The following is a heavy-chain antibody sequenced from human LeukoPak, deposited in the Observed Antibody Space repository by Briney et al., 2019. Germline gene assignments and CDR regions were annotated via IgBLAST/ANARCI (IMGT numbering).Heavy chain of an antibody. J-gene: IGHJ6*03. CDR1: GYTFTSYY. CDR3: ARGYCSSTSCPKQEYYYMDV. D-gene: IGHD2-2*01. V-gene: IGHV1-46*01. CDR2: INPSGGST. Sequence: GASVKVSYKASGYTFTSYYMQWVRQAPGQGLEWMGIINPSGGSTSYAQKFQGRVTMTRDTSTSTVYMELSSLRSEDTAVYYCARGYCSSTSCPKQEYYYMDVWGKGTTVTVSS.